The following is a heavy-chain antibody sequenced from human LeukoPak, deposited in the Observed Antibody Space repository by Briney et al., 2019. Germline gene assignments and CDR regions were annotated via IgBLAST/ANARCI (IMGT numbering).Heavy chain of an antibody. CDR2: INHSGST. CDR3: ARREYSSGRYY. CDR1: GGSFSGYY. V-gene: IGHV4-34*01. D-gene: IGHD6-19*01. J-gene: IGHJ4*02. Sequence: SETLSLTCAVYGGSFSGYYWSWIRQPPGKGLEWLGEINHSGSTNYNPSPKSRVTISVETPKNHFSLQLSSVTAADTAVYYCARREYSSGRYYWGQGTLVTVSS.